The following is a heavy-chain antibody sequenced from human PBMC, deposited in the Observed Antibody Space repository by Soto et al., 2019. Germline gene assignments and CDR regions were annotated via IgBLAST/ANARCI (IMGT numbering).Heavy chain of an antibody. J-gene: IGHJ4*02. CDR2: IYYSGST. Sequence: PSETLSLTCTVSGGSISSYYWSWIRQPTGKGLEWIGYIYYSGSTNYNPSLKSRVTISVDTSKNQFFLKLSSVTAADTAVYYCARGRHMITFGGVTIANFDYWGQGTLVTVSS. D-gene: IGHD3-16*01. CDR1: GGSISSYY. CDR3: ARGRHMITFGGVTIANFDY. V-gene: IGHV4-59*01.